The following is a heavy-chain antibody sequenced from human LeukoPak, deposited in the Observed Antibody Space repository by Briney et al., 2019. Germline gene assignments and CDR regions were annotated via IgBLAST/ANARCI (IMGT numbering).Heavy chain of an antibody. Sequence: SQTLSLTCAISGDSVSTNSGAWNWIRQSPSRGLEWLGRTYYRSKWFNDYAVSLKSRITINPDTSKNQFSLQLNSVTPDDTAVYYCAGETGNSDAFDIWGQGTMVIVSS. CDR3: AGETGNSDAFDI. V-gene: IGHV6-1*01. CDR2: TYYRSKWFN. J-gene: IGHJ3*02. D-gene: IGHD7-27*01. CDR1: GDSVSTNSGA.